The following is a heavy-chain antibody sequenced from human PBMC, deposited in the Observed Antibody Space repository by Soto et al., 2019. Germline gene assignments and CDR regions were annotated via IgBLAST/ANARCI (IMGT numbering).Heavy chain of an antibody. J-gene: IGHJ6*02. CDR1: GYIFVNYG. CDR3: AMVDNYVTPTPQDV. CDR2: ISPYSGNT. V-gene: IGHV1-18*01. D-gene: IGHD3-16*01. Sequence: QVQLVQSGDEVRKPGSSVQVSCKASGYIFVNYGIAWVRQAPGQGLEWMGWISPYSGNTYYASKVQGRLTMTTDTSTSTAYMDLGSLTSDDTAVYYCAMVDNYVTPTPQDVWGQGTTGSVSS.